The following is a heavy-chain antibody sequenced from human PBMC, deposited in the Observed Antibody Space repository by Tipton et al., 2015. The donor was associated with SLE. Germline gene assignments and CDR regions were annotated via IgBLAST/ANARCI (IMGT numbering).Heavy chain of an antibody. CDR3: ARGSLYVSGAFDI. J-gene: IGHJ3*02. CDR1: GGSISSYY. V-gene: IGHV4-4*07. D-gene: IGHD3-16*01. CDR2: IYTSGNT. Sequence: TLSLTCTVSGGSISSYYWSWIRQPAGKGLELIGRIYTSGNTNYNPSLKSRVTMSLDTSKNQFSLKLSPVTAADTAVYYCARGSLYVSGAFDIWGQGTMVTVSS.